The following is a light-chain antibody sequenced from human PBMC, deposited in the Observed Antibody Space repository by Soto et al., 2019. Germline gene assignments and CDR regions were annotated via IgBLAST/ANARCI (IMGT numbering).Light chain of an antibody. CDR2: RAS. CDR3: QQYGSSPLT. Sequence: EIVLTQSPDTLSLSPGERATLSFRSSQSVTSSYLAWYQQKPGQAPSLLIYRASSRATGIPDRFSGSGSGTDFTLTISRLEPEDFAVYYCQQYGSSPLTFGGGTKVDIK. J-gene: IGKJ4*01. CDR1: QSVTSSY. V-gene: IGKV3-20*01.